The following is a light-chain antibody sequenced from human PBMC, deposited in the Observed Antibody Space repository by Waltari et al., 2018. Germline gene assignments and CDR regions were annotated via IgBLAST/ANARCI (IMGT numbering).Light chain of an antibody. CDR1: QGISNS. Sequence: DIQMTQSPSSLSASVGDRVTITCRASQGISNSLAWYQQKPGKAPKLLLYAASRLESGVPSRFSGSASGTDYTLTIISLQPEDFATYYCQQYYTSPPPTFGQGTKVEIK. V-gene: IGKV1-NL1*01. CDR3: QQYYTSPPPT. CDR2: AAS. J-gene: IGKJ1*01.